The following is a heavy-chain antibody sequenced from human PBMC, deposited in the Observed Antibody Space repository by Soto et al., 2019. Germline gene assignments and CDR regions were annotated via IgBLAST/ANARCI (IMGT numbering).Heavy chain of an antibody. CDR3: AADWVYGYYYGMDV. D-gene: IGHD4-17*01. Sequence: SVKVSCKASGFTFTSSAVQWVRQARGQRLEWIGWIVVGSGNTNYAQKFQERVTITRDMSTSTAYMELSSLRSEDTAVYYCAADWVYGYYYGMDVWGQGTTVTVS. J-gene: IGHJ6*02. CDR1: GFTFTSSA. CDR2: IVVGSGNT. V-gene: IGHV1-58*01.